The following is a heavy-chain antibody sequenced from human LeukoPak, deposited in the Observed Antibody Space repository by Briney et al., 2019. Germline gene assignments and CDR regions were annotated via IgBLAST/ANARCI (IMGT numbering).Heavy chain of an antibody. Sequence: GGSLRLSGAASGFTFSSYAMHWVRQAPGKGLEWVAVISYDGSNKYYADSVKGRFTISRDNSKNTLYLQMNSLRAEDTAVYYCARDSPPQWLVDYYYYGMDVWGQGTTVTVSS. V-gene: IGHV3-30-3*01. D-gene: IGHD6-19*01. CDR3: ARDSPPQWLVDYYYYGMDV. CDR1: GFTFSSYA. CDR2: ISYDGSNK. J-gene: IGHJ6*02.